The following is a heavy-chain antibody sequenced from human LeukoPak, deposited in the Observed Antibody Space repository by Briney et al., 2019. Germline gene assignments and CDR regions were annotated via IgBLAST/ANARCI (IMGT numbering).Heavy chain of an antibody. V-gene: IGHV3-23*01. J-gene: IGHJ4*02. D-gene: IGHD1-26*01. CDR2: ISGGGGST. CDR3: AKGGKWDVTPFDY. Sequence: GGSLRLSCAASGFTVDSNYLSWVRQAPGKGLEWVSTISGGGGSTYYADSVKGRFTISRDNSKNTLYLQVNSLRAEDTAVYYCAKGGKWDVTPFDYWGQGTLVTVSS. CDR1: GFTVDSNY.